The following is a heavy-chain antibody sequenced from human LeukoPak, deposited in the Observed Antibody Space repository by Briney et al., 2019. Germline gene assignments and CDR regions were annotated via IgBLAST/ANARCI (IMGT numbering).Heavy chain of an antibody. CDR1: GYTLTELS. CDR3: ATGGQLRFLEWLFRGLVY. D-gene: IGHD3-3*01. V-gene: IGHV1-24*01. Sequence: ASVKVSCKVSGYTLTELSMHLVRQAPGKGLEWMGGFDPEDGETIYAQKFQGRVTMTEDTSTDTAYMELSSLRSEDTAVYYCATGGQLRFLEWLFRGLVYWGQGTLVTVSS. CDR2: FDPEDGET. J-gene: IGHJ4*02.